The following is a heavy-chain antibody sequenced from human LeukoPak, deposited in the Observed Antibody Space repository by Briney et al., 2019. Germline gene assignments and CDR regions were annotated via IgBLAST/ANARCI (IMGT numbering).Heavy chain of an antibody. Sequence: SETLSLTCTVFGGSISSSDYYWGWIRQPPGKGLVWIGSSYYSGSTYYNPSLKSRVTISVDTSKNQFSLKLSSVTAADTAVYYCARGLGYWGQGTLVTVSS. J-gene: IGHJ4*02. V-gene: IGHV4-39*07. CDR3: ARGLGY. CDR1: GGSISSSDYY. CDR2: SYYSGST. D-gene: IGHD3-16*01.